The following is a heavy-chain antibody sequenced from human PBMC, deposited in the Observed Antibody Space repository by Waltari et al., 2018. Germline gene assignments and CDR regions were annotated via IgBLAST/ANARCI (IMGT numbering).Heavy chain of an antibody. CDR2: IHSNGAT. D-gene: IGHD4-17*01. CDR1: GASISRYH. V-gene: IGHV4-59*13. CDR3: ASLPAQVYDDTIPD. Sequence: VQLQESGPGLVKPSETLSLTCTVSGASISRYHWSWIRQSPAKGLEFLAYIHSNGATNSNPSLKRRVSLSLDMSKNQFSLQLSSVTAADTAVYYCASLPAQVYDDTIPDWGQGILVTVSS. J-gene: IGHJ4*02.